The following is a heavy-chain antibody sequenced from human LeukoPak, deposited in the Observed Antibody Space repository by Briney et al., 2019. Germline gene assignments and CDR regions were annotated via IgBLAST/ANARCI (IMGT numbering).Heavy chain of an antibody. CDR1: GYSISSGYY. CDR2: IYYSGST. CDR3: ARRDQEVFSSYYYMDV. D-gene: IGHD3-9*01. Sequence: PSETLSLTCTVSGYSISSGYYWGWIRQPPGKGLEWIGSIYYSGSTYYNPSLKSRVTISVDTSKNQFSLKLSSVTAADTAVYYCARRDQEVFSSYYYMDVWGKGTTVTVSS. J-gene: IGHJ6*03. V-gene: IGHV4-38-2*02.